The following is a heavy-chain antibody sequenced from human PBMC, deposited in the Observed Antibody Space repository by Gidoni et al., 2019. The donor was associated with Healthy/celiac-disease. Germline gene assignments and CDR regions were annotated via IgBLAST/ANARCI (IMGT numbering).Heavy chain of an antibody. J-gene: IGHJ4*02. CDR3: ARASSGGYFDY. V-gene: IGHV4-34*01. Sequence: QVQLQQCGAGLLKPSATLSLTCAVYGGSFSGYYWSWIRQPPGKGLEWIGEINHSGSTNYNPSLKSRVTISVDTSKNQFSLKLSSVTAADTAVYYCARASSGGYFDYWGQGTLVTVSS. CDR1: GGSFSGYY. CDR2: INHSGST. D-gene: IGHD3-16*01.